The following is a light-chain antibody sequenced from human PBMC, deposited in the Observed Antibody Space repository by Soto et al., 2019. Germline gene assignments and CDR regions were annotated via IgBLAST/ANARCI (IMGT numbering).Light chain of an antibody. CDR3: QHFGA. V-gene: IGKV3-20*01. CDR2: GAS. CDR1: QSVSSSY. J-gene: IGKJ1*01. Sequence: EIVLTQSPGTLSLSPGERATLSCRASQSVSSSYLAWYQQKPGQAPRLLIYGASSRATGIPDRFSGGGSGTDFTLTISRLEPEDFAVYYCQHFGAFGQGTKVDIK.